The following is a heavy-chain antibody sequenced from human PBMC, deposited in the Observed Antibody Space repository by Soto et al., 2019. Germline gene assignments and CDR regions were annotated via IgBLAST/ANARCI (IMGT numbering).Heavy chain of an antibody. CDR1: GFTFTSSA. Sequence: GASVKVSCKASGFTFTSSAMQWVRQARGQRLEWIGWIVVGSGNTNYAQKFQERVTITRDMSTSTAYMELSSLRSEDTAVYYCAAAASRGVIARSYYYYMDVWGKGTTVTVSS. J-gene: IGHJ6*03. CDR2: IVVGSGNT. D-gene: IGHD3-16*02. CDR3: AAAASRGVIARSYYYYMDV. V-gene: IGHV1-58*02.